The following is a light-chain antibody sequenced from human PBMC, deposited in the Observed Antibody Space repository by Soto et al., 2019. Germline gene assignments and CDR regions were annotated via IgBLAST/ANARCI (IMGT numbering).Light chain of an antibody. J-gene: IGKJ1*01. CDR3: QQYDSSLRT. V-gene: IGKV3-20*01. CDR1: QSVTNSY. Sequence: EIVLTQSPGTLSLSPGERATLSCRASQSVTNSYLAWYQHKPGQAPRLLIYGASNRATGIPDRFSGSGSGPHFNLTITRLEPEDFAVYYCQQYDSSLRTFGQGTKVEI. CDR2: GAS.